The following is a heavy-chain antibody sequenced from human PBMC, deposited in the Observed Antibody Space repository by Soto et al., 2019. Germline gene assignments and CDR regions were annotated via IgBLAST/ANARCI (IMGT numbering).Heavy chain of an antibody. CDR1: GFDFNNYG. CDR2: VSHDGTAK. J-gene: IGHJ2*01. Sequence: QVQLVESGGGVVQPGRSLRLSCAGSGFDFNNYGIQWVRQAPGKGLEWVAVVSHDGTAKIYADPVKGQFTISRDGSENMVYLQMDSLRVEDTAVYYCAKEYSSVWSHWYFDLWGRGTLVTVSS. D-gene: IGHD6-19*01. CDR3: AKEYSSVWSHWYFDL. V-gene: IGHV3-30*18.